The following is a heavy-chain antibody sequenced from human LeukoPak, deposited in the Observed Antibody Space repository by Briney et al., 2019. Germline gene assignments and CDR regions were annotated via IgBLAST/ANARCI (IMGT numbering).Heavy chain of an antibody. CDR3: ARLRYFDWLLPDYFDY. D-gene: IGHD3-9*01. CDR1: GDSITSGSYY. J-gene: IGHJ4*02. V-gene: IGHV4-61*01. CDR2: IYYSGST. Sequence: PSETLSLTCTVSGDSITSGSYYWSWIRQPPGKGLEWIGYIYYSGSTNYNPSLKSRVTISVDTSKNQFSLKLSSVTAADTAVYYCARLRYFDWLLPDYFDYWGQGTLVTVSS.